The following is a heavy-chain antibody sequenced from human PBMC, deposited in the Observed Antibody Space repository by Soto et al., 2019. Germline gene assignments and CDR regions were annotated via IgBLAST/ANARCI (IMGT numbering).Heavy chain of an antibody. CDR2: IIPIFGTA. V-gene: IGHV1-69*13. J-gene: IGHJ6*02. Sequence: ASVKVSCKASGGTFSSYAISWVRQAPGQGLEWMGGIIPIFGTANYAQKFQGRVTITADESTSTAYMELSSLRSEDTAVYYCARARYCSGGSCYSSRYYGMDVWGQGTTVTVSS. CDR3: ARARYCSGGSCYSSRYYGMDV. D-gene: IGHD2-15*01. CDR1: GGTFSSYA.